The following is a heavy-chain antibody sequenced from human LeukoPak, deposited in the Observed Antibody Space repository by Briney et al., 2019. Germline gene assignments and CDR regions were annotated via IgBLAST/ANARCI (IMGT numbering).Heavy chain of an antibody. CDR2: TYYRSKWYN. D-gene: IGHD1-1*01. V-gene: IGHV6-1*01. CDR3: ANSKPMWNDAFDI. J-gene: IGHJ3*02. Sequence: SQTLSLTCAISGDSVSSNSALWIWIRQSPSRGLEWLGRTYYRSKWYNDYAVSVKSRITINADTSKNQFSLQLNSVTPEDTAVYYCANSKPMWNDAFDIWGQGTMVTVSS. CDR1: GDSVSSNSAL.